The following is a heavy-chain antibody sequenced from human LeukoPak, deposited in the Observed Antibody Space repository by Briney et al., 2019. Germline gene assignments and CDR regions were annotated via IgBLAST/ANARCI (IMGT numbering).Heavy chain of an antibody. D-gene: IGHD3-22*01. CDR2: IFPDDSDT. CDR3: ARPNITSYYDSRGYDGFDV. Sequence: GESLKISCKGSGYKFSNYWIAWVRQMPGKGLECMGIIFPDDSDTRYTPSFQGQVTISADKSINMAYLQWSSLNASDSAMYYCARPNITSYYDSRGYDGFDVWGQGTMVTVSS. J-gene: IGHJ3*01. CDR1: GYKFSNYW. V-gene: IGHV5-51*03.